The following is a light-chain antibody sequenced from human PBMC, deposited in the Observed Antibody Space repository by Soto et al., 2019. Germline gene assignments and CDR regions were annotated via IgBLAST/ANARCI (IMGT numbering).Light chain of an antibody. CDR1: QGVSSSY. CDR2: GAS. Sequence: EIVLTQSPGTLSLSPGEGATLSFRATQGVSSSYLAWYQHKPGQAPRLLIYGASSRASGIPDRFSGSGARTDCTLTIYRLEPEDLAVYYCQQYGASVTFGPGPKVDLK. J-gene: IGKJ3*01. CDR3: QQYGASVT. V-gene: IGKV3-20*01.